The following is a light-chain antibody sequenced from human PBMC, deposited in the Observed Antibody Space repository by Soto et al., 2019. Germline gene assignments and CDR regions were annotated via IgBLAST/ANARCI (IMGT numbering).Light chain of an antibody. Sequence: EIVMTQSPATLSVSPGGRATLSCRASQSVSIYLAWYQQKPGQAPRLLIYGASTRATDIPARFSGSGSGTEFALTINSLQSEDFAVYFCQQFNVWHRTFGQGTKVDIK. V-gene: IGKV3-15*01. J-gene: IGKJ1*01. CDR3: QQFNVWHRT. CDR2: GAS. CDR1: QSVSIY.